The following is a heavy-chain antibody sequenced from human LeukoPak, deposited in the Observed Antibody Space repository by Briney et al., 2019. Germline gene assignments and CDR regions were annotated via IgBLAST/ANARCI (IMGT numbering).Heavy chain of an antibody. CDR2: IYNSGST. V-gene: IGHV4-39*07. Sequence: PSETLSLTCSVSDGSMSGSSFFWGFWVWIRQSPGKGLEWIGSIYNSGSTYYNPSLKSRVTISVDTSNNQFSPNLSSVTVADTAVYFCARDVGRGNWNYDSYMDVWGKGTTVTVSS. D-gene: IGHD1-20*01. CDR1: DGSMSGSSFF. J-gene: IGHJ6*03. CDR3: ARDVGRGNWNYDSYMDV.